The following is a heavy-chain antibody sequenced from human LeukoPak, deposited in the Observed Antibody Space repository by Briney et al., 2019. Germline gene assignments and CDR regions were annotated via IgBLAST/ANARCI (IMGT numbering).Heavy chain of an antibody. J-gene: IGHJ4*02. CDR3: ADLGYND. CDR2: IKDDGRDK. CDR1: GFTFSNQA. D-gene: IGHD2-15*01. V-gene: IGHV3-7*01. Sequence: AGGSLRLSCVASGFTFSNQAMTWVRQTPGKGLEWVASIKDDGRDKYYVDSVKGRFTISRDNAKNSLYLQMNSLRVEDTAAYYCADLGYNDGGQGTLVTVSS.